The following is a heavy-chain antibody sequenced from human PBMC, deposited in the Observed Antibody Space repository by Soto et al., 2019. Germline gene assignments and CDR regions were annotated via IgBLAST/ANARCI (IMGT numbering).Heavy chain of an antibody. CDR1: GYTFISYG. CDR2: ISGYNGNT. CDR3: ARVLGAQIVDY. D-gene: IGHD1-26*01. Sequence: QVQLVQSGAEVKKPGASVKVYCKASGYTFISYGISWVRQAPGQGLEWMGWISGYNGNTKYAQELQGRVTMTTDTATSTAYMELRSLRSDDTAVYYCARVLGAQIVDYWGQGTVVTVSS. V-gene: IGHV1-18*01. J-gene: IGHJ4*02.